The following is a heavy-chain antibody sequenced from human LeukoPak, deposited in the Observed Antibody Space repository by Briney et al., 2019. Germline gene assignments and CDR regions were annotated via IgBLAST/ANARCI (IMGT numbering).Heavy chain of an antibody. CDR1: GGSISSYY. J-gene: IGHJ4*02. D-gene: IGHD2-2*01. V-gene: IGHV4-59*12. CDR2: VYSSGNT. CDR3: ARDLVVPAATFDY. Sequence: SETLSLTCTVFGGSISSYYWSWIRQPPGKGLEWIGYVYSSGNTNYNPSLKSRVTISVDTSMNQFSLNLSSVTAADTAVYYCARDLVVPAATFDYWGQGTLVTVSS.